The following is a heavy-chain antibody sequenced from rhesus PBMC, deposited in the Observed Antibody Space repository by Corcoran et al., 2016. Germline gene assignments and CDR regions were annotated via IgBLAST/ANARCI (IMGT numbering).Heavy chain of an antibody. CDR3: ARDPTGGRNRFDV. D-gene: IGHD4-29*01. CDR1: GGSININY. Sequence: QLQLQESGPGLVKPSETLSLTCAVSGGSININYWNWIRQAPGKGLEGIGRIAGGGRNTDSNPPLKSRVTISTDTSKNQFSLKLTYVTAADTAIYYCARDPTGGRNRFDVWGAGVLVTVST. J-gene: IGHJ5-1*01. V-gene: IGHV4-173*01. CDR2: IAGGGRNT.